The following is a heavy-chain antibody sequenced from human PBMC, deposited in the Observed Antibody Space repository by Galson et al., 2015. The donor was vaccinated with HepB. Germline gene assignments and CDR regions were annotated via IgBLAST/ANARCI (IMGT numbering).Heavy chain of an antibody. V-gene: IGHV3-30*04. CDR1: GFTFSSYA. D-gene: IGHD3-10*01. Sequence: SLRLSCAASGFTFSSYAMPWVRQAPGKGLEWVAVISYDGSNKYYADSVKGRFTISRDNSKNTLYLQMNSLRAEDTAVYYCAREGRGWFGELLSFDYWGQGTLVTVSS. J-gene: IGHJ4*02. CDR3: AREGRGWFGELLSFDY. CDR2: ISYDGSNK.